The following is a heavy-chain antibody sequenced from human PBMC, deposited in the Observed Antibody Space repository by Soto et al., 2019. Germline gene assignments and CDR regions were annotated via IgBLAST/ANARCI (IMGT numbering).Heavy chain of an antibody. CDR2: IRSKANNYAT. CDR1: GFTFSGSA. Sequence: PGGSLRLSCAASGFTFSGSAMHWVRQASGKGLEWVGRIRSKANNYATTYVASVKGRFTISRDDSKNTTYLQMNSLKTEDTAVYYCARDGALGENYYYYGMDVWGQGTTVTVSS. D-gene: IGHD3-16*01. J-gene: IGHJ6*02. V-gene: IGHV3-73*01. CDR3: ARDGALGENYYYYGMDV.